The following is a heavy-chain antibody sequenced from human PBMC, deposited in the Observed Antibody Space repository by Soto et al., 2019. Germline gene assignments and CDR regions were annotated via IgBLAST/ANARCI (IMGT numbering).Heavy chain of an antibody. J-gene: IGHJ4*02. CDR3: ATWPQLELRFDY. V-gene: IGHV4-31*03. CDR1: GGSISSGGYY. Sequence: QVQLQESGPGLVKPSQTLSLTCTVSGGSISSGGYYWSWIRQHPGKGLEWIGYIYYSGSTYYNHTHKTRVTLSVDTSKNWSSLKLSSVTAADTAVYYCATWPQLELRFDYWGQGTLVTVSS. D-gene: IGHD1-1*01. CDR2: IYYSGST.